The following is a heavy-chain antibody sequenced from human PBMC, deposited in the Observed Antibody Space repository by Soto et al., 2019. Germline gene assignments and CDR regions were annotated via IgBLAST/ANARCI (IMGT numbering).Heavy chain of an antibody. CDR2: TYASGRT. CDR3: ARGQTLWACES. Sequence: QVQLQESGPGLVKPSETLSLTCIVSGGSLGPYYWNWIRQSPGKGLEWVGYTYASGRTNYIPSLKSRGSILVDTSKNQFSLNLTAVTAAETAVYFCARGQTLWACESWGPGILATVSS. D-gene: IGHD3-16*01. V-gene: IGHV4-4*09. CDR1: GGSLGPYY. J-gene: IGHJ5*02.